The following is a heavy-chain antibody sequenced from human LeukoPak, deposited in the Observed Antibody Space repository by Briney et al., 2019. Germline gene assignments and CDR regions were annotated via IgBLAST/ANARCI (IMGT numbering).Heavy chain of an antibody. V-gene: IGHV3-21*01. J-gene: IGHJ3*02. Sequence: GGSLRLSCAASGFTFSSYSMNWVRQAPGKGLEWVSSISSSSSYIYYADSVKGRFTISRDNAKDSLYLQMNSLRAEDTAVYYCARAGSSGWHDDFDIWGQGTMVTVSS. CDR3: ARAGSSGWHDDFDI. CDR1: GFTFSSYS. D-gene: IGHD6-19*01. CDR2: ISSSSSYI.